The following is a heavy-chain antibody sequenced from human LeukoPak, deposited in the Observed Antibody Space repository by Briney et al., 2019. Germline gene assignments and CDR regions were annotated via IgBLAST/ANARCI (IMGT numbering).Heavy chain of an antibody. CDR2: INAGNGNT. CDR3: ARGTYYDGRPYGMDV. J-gene: IGHJ6*02. CDR1: GYTFTSYG. D-gene: IGHD3-16*01. Sequence: GASVKVSCKASGYTFTSYGMQWVRQAPGQGLEWMGWINAGNGNTKYSQKFQDRVTITRDTSARTAYMEVNSLRSEDTAAYYCARGTYYDGRPYGMDVWGQGTTVTVSS. V-gene: IGHV1-3*01.